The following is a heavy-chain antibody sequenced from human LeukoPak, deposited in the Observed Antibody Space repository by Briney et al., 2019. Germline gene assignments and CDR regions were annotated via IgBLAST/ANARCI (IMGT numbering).Heavy chain of an antibody. Sequence: EASVKVSCKASGYTFSNYASSWVRQAPGQGLEWMGWIGAYNGNPDYTQSLPGRVTMTTDTSTSTAYMELRSLKSDDTAVYYCARKDPGGAFDVWGRGTMVTVS. D-gene: IGHD3-16*01. V-gene: IGHV1-18*01. J-gene: IGHJ3*01. CDR3: ARKDPGGAFDV. CDR1: GYTFSNYA. CDR2: IGAYNGNP.